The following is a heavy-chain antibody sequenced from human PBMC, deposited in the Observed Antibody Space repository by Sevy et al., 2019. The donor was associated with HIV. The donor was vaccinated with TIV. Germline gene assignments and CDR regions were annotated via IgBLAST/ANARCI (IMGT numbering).Heavy chain of an antibody. V-gene: IGHV4-38-2*01. J-gene: IGHJ6*03. CDR3: ARQTISYYMDV. CDR2: FYHSGST. CDR1: GYSISSGFF. Sequence: SETLSLTCAVSGYSISSGFFWGWIRQPPGKGLEWIGSFYHSGSTYYNPSLKSRVTISVDTFKNQFSLRLSSVTAADTAVYYCARQTISYYMDVWGKGTSVTVSS.